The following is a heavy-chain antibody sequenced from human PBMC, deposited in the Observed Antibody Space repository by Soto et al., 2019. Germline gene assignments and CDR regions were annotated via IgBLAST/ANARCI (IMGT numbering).Heavy chain of an antibody. CDR1: GGSISSSNL. D-gene: IGHD6-13*01. Sequence: PSETLALACAVSGGSISSSNLWGWVRRPPGKGLEWIGEIYHSVSTNYNPSLKSRVTISVDKSKNQFSLKLSSVTAADTAVYYCARDHRAAAPRDFDGMDVSGQGTTVTVSS. CDR3: ARDHRAAAPRDFDGMDV. J-gene: IGHJ6*02. V-gene: IGHV4-4*02. CDR2: IYHSVST.